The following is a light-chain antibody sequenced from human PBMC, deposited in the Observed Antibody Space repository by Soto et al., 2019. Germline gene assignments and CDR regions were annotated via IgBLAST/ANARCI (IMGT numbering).Light chain of an antibody. CDR2: DAS. J-gene: IGKJ1*01. V-gene: IGKV1-5*01. CDR1: QSISSY. Sequence: DIQMTQSPSSLSASVGDGVTITCRASQSISSYLNWYQQKPGKAPKLLIYDASSLESGVPSRFSGSGSGTEFTLTISSLQPDDFATYYCQQYNSYSGTFGQGTKVDIK. CDR3: QQYNSYSGT.